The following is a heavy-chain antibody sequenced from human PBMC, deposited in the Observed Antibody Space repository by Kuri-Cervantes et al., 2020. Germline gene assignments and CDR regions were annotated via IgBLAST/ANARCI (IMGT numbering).Heavy chain of an antibody. CDR3: ARPSGTTGTTLDAFDI. CDR1: GYSISSGYY. Sequence: SETLSLTCAVLGYSISSGYYWGWIRQPPGKGLEWIGSIYHSGSTHYNPSFKGRVTISVDTYKNQFSLKLRSVTAADTAVYYCARPSGTTGTTLDAFDIWGQGTMVTVSS. D-gene: IGHD1-1*01. CDR2: IYHSGST. J-gene: IGHJ3*02. V-gene: IGHV4-38-2*01.